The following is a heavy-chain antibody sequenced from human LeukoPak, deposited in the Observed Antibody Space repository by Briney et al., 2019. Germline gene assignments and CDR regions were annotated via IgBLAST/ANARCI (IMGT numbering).Heavy chain of an antibody. CDR2: IIPIFGTA. Sequence: ASVKVPCKASGGTFSSYAISWVRQAPGQGLEWMGGIIPIFGTANYAQKFQGRVTITADESTSTAYMELSSLRSEDTAVYYCARVVSRLWYYDILTGYYNWFDPWGQGTLVTVSS. V-gene: IGHV1-69*13. J-gene: IGHJ5*02. CDR1: GGTFSSYA. CDR3: ARVVSRLWYYDILTGYYNWFDP. D-gene: IGHD3-9*01.